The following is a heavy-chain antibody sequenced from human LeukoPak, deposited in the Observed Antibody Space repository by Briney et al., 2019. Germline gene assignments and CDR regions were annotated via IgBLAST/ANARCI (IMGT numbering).Heavy chain of an antibody. CDR3: ARDTSGSSWYGHENWYFDL. Sequence: KPSETLSLTCTVSGGSISSYYWSWIRQPAGKGLEWIGRIYTSGSTNYNPSLKSRVTMSVDTSKNQFSLKLSSVTAADTAVYYCARDTSGSSWYGHENWYFDLWGRGTLVTVSS. J-gene: IGHJ2*01. CDR1: GGSISSYY. D-gene: IGHD6-13*01. V-gene: IGHV4-4*07. CDR2: IYTSGST.